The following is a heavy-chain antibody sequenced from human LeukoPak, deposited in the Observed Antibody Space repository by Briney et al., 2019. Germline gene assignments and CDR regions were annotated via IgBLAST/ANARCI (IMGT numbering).Heavy chain of an antibody. V-gene: IGHV3-21*05. CDR2: INDVSSDI. CDR3: ARDTYQPGLIDC. CDR1: KFTFSLYA. J-gene: IGHJ4*02. Sequence: GGSMTLSCAASKFTFSLYAMNWVRQAPGKGLEWVSYINDVSSDIHYADSVKGRFTISRDNAKNTLYLQMNSLRAEDTAVYYCARDTYQPGLIDCWAQGTLVTVSS. D-gene: IGHD2-2*01.